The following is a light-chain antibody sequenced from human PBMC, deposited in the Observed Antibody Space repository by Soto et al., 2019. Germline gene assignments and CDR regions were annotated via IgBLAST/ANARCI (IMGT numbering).Light chain of an antibody. CDR2: DAS. CDR1: QSFSSW. Sequence: DIQMTQSPSTLSASVGDRVTITCRASQSFSSWLAWYQQKPGKAPKLLIYDASNLESGVPSRFSGSGSGTEFTLTISSLQPDDFATYYCQQCNSPYTFGQGTKVDIK. CDR3: QQCNSPYT. V-gene: IGKV1-5*01. J-gene: IGKJ2*01.